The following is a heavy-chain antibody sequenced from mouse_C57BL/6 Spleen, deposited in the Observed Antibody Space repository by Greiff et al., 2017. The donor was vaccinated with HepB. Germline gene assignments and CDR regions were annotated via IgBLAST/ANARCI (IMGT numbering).Heavy chain of an antibody. D-gene: IGHD1-1*01. V-gene: IGHV5-12*01. CDR3: ARRTGSSYEDWYFDV. Sequence: EVKLVESGGGLVQPGGSLKLSCAASGFTFSDYYMYWVRQTPEKRLEWVAYISNGGGSTYYPDTVKGRFTISRDNAKNTLYLQMSRLKSEDTAMYYCARRTGSSYEDWYFDVWGTGTTVTVSS. CDR1: GFTFSDYY. CDR2: ISNGGGST. J-gene: IGHJ1*03.